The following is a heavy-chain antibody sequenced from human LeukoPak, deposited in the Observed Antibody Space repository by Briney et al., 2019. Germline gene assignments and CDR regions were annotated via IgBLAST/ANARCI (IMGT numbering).Heavy chain of an antibody. J-gene: IGHJ3*02. Sequence: PSETLSLTCTVSGGSISSYYWSWIRQPPGEGLEWIGYIYYSGSTNYNPSLKSRVTISVDTSKNQFSLKLSSVTAADTAVYYCARVKGYYDILTGNLDAFDIWGQGTMVTVSS. CDR1: GGSISSYY. CDR2: IYYSGST. CDR3: ARVKGYYDILTGNLDAFDI. V-gene: IGHV4-59*01. D-gene: IGHD3-9*01.